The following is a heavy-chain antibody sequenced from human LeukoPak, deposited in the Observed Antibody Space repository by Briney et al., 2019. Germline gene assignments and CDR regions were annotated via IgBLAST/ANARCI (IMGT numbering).Heavy chain of an antibody. Sequence: PSETLSLTCAVYGGSFSGYYRSWIRQPPGKGLEWIGEINHSGSTNYNPSLKSRVTISVDTSKNQFSLKLSSVTAADTAVYYCAGARNWFDPWGQGTLVTVSS. CDR2: INHSGST. CDR1: GGSFSGYY. J-gene: IGHJ5*02. CDR3: AGARNWFDP. V-gene: IGHV4-34*01.